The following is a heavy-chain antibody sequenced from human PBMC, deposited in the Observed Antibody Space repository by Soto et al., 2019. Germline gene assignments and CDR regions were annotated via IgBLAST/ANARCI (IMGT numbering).Heavy chain of an antibody. V-gene: IGHV4-38-2*01. D-gene: IGHD2-15*01. CDR3: ARARWYDAFDV. J-gene: IGHJ3*01. CDR2: IFHGGNT. CDR1: GFFISSGNY. Sequence: SETLSLTCAVSGFFISSGNYWGWIRKPPGKGLEWIGSIFHGGNTYYNPPLKSRVTISVDMSKNQFSLKLNSVTAADTAVYYCARARWYDAFDVWGQGTVVTVSS.